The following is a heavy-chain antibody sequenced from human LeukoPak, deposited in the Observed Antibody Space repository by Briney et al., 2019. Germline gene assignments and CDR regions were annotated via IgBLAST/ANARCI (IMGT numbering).Heavy chain of an antibody. CDR2: ISYDGSNK. CDR1: GFTFSSYT. J-gene: IGHJ4*02. Sequence: PGGSLRLSCAASGFTFSSYTLHWVRQGPDKGLEWVAVISYDGSNKYYTDSVKGRFTISRDNSKNTLYLQMNSLRAEDTAVYYCGSISGGPSGDFWGQGTLVTVSS. D-gene: IGHD3-10*01. V-gene: IGHV3-30-3*01. CDR3: GSISGGPSGDF.